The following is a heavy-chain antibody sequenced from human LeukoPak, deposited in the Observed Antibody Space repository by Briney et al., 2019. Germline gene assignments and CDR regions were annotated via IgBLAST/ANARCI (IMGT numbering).Heavy chain of an antibody. J-gene: IGHJ6*02. CDR2: INHSGST. CDR3: AWSGLEDSYYYGMDV. CDR1: GGSFSGYY. V-gene: IGHV4-34*01. D-gene: IGHD6-6*01. Sequence: PSETLSLTCAVYGGSFSGYYWSWIRQPPGKGLEWIGEINHSGSTNYNPSLKSRVTISVDTSKNQFSLKLSSVTAADTAVYYCAWSGLEDSYYYGMDVWGQGTAVTVSS.